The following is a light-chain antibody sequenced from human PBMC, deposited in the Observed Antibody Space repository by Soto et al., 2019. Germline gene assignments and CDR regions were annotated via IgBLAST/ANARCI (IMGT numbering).Light chain of an antibody. CDR1: QTISSW. Sequence: DIQMTQSPSTLSGSVGDRVTITCRASQTISSWLAWCQQKPGKAPKLLIYKASTLKSGVPSRFSGSGSGTEFTLTISSLQPDDFATYYCQHYNSYSEAFGQGTKVAIK. CDR3: QHYNSYSEA. CDR2: KAS. J-gene: IGKJ1*01. V-gene: IGKV1-5*03.